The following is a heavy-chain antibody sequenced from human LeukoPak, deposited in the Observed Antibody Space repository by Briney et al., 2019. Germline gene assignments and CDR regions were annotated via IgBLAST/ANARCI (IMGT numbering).Heavy chain of an antibody. CDR2: MWYDGSNK. D-gene: IGHD6-19*01. V-gene: IGHV3-33*01. CDR1: GFTFSSYG. CDR3: ARRYSSGWYGMDV. Sequence: GGSLRLSCAASGFTFSSYGMHWVRQAPGKGLEWVAVMWYDGSNKYYADSVKGRFTISRDNSKNTLYLRMNSLRAEDTAVYYCARRYSSGWYGMDVWGQGTTVTVSS. J-gene: IGHJ6*02.